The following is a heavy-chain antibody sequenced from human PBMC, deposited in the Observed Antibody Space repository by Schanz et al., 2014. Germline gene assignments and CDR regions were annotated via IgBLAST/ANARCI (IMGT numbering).Heavy chain of an antibody. J-gene: IGHJ4*02. CDR1: GYTFTDYG. V-gene: IGHV1-18*01. CDR2: INGYNGRT. CDR3: ARDFSAYVGNYFDY. Sequence: QVQLVQSGGEMKKPGASVKVSCKASGYTFTDYGLSWVRQAPGQGLEWLGWINGYNGRTLYAQKFQGRVTMTTDTSTSTSYMELTSLRFDDTAVYYCARDFSAYVGNYFDYWGQGTLXTVSS. D-gene: IGHD5-12*01.